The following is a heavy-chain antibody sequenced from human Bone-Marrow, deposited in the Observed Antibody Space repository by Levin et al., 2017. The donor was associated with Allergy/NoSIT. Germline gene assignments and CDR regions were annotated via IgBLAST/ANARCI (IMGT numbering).Heavy chain of an antibody. Sequence: ASVKVSCKASGGTFSSYAISWVRQAPGQGLEWMGGIIPIFGTANYAQKFQGRVTITADKSTSTAYMELSSLRSEDTAVYYCARGVGRVAGISDVGGYYYYGMDVWGQGTTVTVSS. J-gene: IGHJ6*02. CDR1: GGTFSSYA. CDR2: IIPIFGTA. D-gene: IGHD6-19*01. CDR3: ARGVGRVAGISDVGGYYYYGMDV. V-gene: IGHV1-69*06.